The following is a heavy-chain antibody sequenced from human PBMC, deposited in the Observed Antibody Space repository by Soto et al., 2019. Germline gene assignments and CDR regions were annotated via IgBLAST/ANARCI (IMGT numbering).Heavy chain of an antibody. D-gene: IGHD1-7*01. CDR3: ARDIWGKYNWNYGGSYYYYGMDV. Sequence: ASVKVSCKASGYTFTSYAMHWVRQAPGQRLEWMGWINAGNGSTKYSQKFQGRVTITRDTSASTAYMELSSLRSEDTAVYYCARDIWGKYNWNYGGSYYYYGMDVWGQGTTVTVSS. CDR2: INAGNGST. V-gene: IGHV1-3*01. CDR1: GYTFTSYA. J-gene: IGHJ6*02.